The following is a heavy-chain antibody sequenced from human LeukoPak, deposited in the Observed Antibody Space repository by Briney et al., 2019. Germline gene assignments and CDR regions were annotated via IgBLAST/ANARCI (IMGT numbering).Heavy chain of an antibody. CDR2: IWYDGSNK. Sequence: GGSLRLSCAASGFTFSSYGMHWVRQAPGKGLEWVAVIWYDGSNKYYADSVKGRFTISRDNSKNTLYLQMNSLRAEGTAVYYCARDSPMDSSSSSYYYYGMDVWGQGTTVTVSS. J-gene: IGHJ6*02. CDR1: GFTFSSYG. D-gene: IGHD6-6*01. CDR3: ARDSPMDSSSSSYYYYGMDV. V-gene: IGHV3-33*01.